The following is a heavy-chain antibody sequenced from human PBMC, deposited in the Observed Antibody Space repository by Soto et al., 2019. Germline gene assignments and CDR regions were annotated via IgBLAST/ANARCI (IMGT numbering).Heavy chain of an antibody. CDR2: ISGSGGST. Sequence: PGGSLRLSCAASGFTFSSYAMSWVRQAPGKGLEWVSAISGSGGSTYYADSVKGRFTISRDNSKNTLYLQMNSLRAEDTAVYYCAKDLEGVWGYDFWSGYVAFDIWGQGTMVTVS. D-gene: IGHD3-3*01. V-gene: IGHV3-23*01. CDR1: GFTFSSYA. J-gene: IGHJ3*02. CDR3: AKDLEGVWGYDFWSGYVAFDI.